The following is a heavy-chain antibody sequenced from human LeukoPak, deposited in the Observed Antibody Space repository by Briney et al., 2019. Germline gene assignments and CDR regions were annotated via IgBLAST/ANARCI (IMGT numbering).Heavy chain of an antibody. Sequence: PGGSLRLSCVVSGFTFSSYEMNWVRQAPGKGLGWVSYISSGGSIIYYADSVKGRFTISRDNAKNSLYLQMNSLRDEDTAVYYCARDGSVVTTDADYWGQGTLVTVSS. CDR2: ISSGGSII. V-gene: IGHV3-48*03. CDR3: ARDGSVVTTDADY. D-gene: IGHD2-21*02. J-gene: IGHJ4*02. CDR1: GFTFSSYE.